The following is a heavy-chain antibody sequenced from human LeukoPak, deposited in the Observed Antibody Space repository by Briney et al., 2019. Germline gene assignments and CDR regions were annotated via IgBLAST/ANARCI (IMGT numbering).Heavy chain of an antibody. CDR1: GFTFSSYS. J-gene: IGHJ4*02. D-gene: IGHD2-15*01. Sequence: GGSLRLSCAASGFTFSSYSVYWVRQAPGKGLEWVSFISSGSNYIYYIDSVKGRFTISRDNAKNSLYLQMNSLRVEDTAIYYCARVGCSGGTCYDYWGQGTLVTVSS. CDR3: ARVGCSGGTCYDY. CDR2: ISSGSNYI. V-gene: IGHV3-21*01.